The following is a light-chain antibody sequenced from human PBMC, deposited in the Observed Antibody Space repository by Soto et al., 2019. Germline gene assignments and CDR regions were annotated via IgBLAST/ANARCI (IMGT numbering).Light chain of an antibody. J-gene: IGLJ3*02. Sequence: QSALTQPRSVSGSPGQSVTISCTGTSSDVGGYDFVSWYQQHPGKAPKLMIYDVTKRPSGVPDRFSGSKSGNSASLTISGLQAEDEADYYCCSYAGSYILAVLGGGTQLTLL. CDR2: DVT. V-gene: IGLV2-11*01. CDR1: SSDVGGYDF. CDR3: CSYAGSYILAV.